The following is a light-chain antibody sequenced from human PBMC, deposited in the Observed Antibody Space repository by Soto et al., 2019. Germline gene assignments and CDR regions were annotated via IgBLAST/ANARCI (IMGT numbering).Light chain of an antibody. CDR1: QSISNA. CDR2: AAS. Sequence: DIQMTQSPSSLSAFVGDRVTITCRASQSISNALNFYQQKPGKAPKLLIYAASTLQSGVPSRFSGSGSGTDFTLTISSLQPEDFATCYCQQSYTTPYTFGQGTKLEIK. J-gene: IGKJ2*01. CDR3: QQSYTTPYT. V-gene: IGKV1-39*01.